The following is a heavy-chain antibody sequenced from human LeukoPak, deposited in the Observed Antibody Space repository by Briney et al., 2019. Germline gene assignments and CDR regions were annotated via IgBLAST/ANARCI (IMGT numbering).Heavy chain of an antibody. CDR1: GFTFGDYA. V-gene: IGHV3-49*04. D-gene: IGHD3-3*01. CDR2: IRSKAYGGTT. CDR3: TRDRGDFWSGATYYMDV. Sequence: GGSLRLSCTASGFTFGDYARSWGRQAPGKGRGWGGFIRSKAYGGTTEYAASVKGRFTISRDDSKSIAYLQMNSLKNEDTAVYYCTRDRGDFWSGATYYMDVWGKGTTVTVSS. J-gene: IGHJ6*03.